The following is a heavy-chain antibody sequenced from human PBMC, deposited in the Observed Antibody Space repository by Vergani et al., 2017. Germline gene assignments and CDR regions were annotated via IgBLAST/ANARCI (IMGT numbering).Heavy chain of an antibody. J-gene: IGHJ5*02. CDR2: IYPGDSDT. CDR1: GYSFTSYW. D-gene: IGHD3-10*01. CDR3: ARLEGGSGSLLNWFDP. V-gene: IGHV5-51*01. Sequence: EVQLVQSGAEVKKPGESLKISCKGSGYSFTSYWIGWVRQMPGKGLEWMGIIYPGDSDTRYSPSFQGQVTISADKSISTAYLQWSSLKAADTAMYYCARLEGGSGSLLNWFDPWGQGTPVTVSS.